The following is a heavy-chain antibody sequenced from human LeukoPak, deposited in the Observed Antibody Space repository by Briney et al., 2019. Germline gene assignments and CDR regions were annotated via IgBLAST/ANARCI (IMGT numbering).Heavy chain of an antibody. CDR1: GGSFSGYY. CDR3: ASSLIRDGYNVDY. V-gene: IGHV4-34*01. D-gene: IGHD5-24*01. CDR2: INHSGST. Sequence: ASETLSLTCAVYGGSFSGYYWSWIRQPPGKGLEWIGEINHSGSTNYNPSLKSRVTISVDTSENQFSLKLSSVTAADTAVYYCASSLIRDGYNVDYWGQGTLVTVSS. J-gene: IGHJ4*02.